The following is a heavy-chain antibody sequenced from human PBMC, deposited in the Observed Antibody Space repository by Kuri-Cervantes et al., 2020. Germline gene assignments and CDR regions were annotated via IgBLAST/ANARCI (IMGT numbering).Heavy chain of an antibody. D-gene: IGHD6-19*01. Sequence: GESLKISCAASGFTFSSYSMNWVRQAPGKGLEWVSSISSSSSYIYYADSVKGRFTISRDNAKNSLYLQMNSLRAEDTAVYYCARDHTGYSSGWYDYWGQGTLGHVSS. V-gene: IGHV3-21*01. J-gene: IGHJ4*02. CDR1: GFTFSSYS. CDR2: ISSSSSYI. CDR3: ARDHTGYSSGWYDY.